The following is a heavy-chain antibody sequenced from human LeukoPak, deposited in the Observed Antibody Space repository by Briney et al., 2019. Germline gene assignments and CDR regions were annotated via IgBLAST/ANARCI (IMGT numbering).Heavy chain of an antibody. Sequence: SETLSLTCTVSGGSISSGGYYWSWIRQHPGKGLEWIGYIYYSGSTYYNPSLKSRVTITVDTSKNQFSLKLSSVTAADTAVYYCARVGKFYGMDVWGQGTTVTVSS. J-gene: IGHJ6*02. V-gene: IGHV4-31*03. CDR1: GGSISSGGYY. CDR2: IYYSGST. CDR3: ARVGKFYGMDV. D-gene: IGHD4-23*01.